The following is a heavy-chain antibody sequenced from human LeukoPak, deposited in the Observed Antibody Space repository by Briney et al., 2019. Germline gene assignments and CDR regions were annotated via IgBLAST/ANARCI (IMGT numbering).Heavy chain of an antibody. V-gene: IGHV4-59*01. J-gene: IGHJ4*02. Sequence: PSETLSLTCSVSGGSIRSYYWSWIRQPPGKGLEWIAYIYYSGSTNYNPSLKSRVTISMDTSKNQFSLNLSSVTAADTAMYYCARQTGALSGYYFDYWGQGTLVTVSS. CDR3: ARQTGALSGYYFDY. D-gene: IGHD7-27*01. CDR2: IYYSGST. CDR1: GGSIRSYY.